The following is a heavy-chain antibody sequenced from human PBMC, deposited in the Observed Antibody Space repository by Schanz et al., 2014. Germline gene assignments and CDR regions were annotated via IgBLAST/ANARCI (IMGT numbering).Heavy chain of an antibody. V-gene: IGHV3-7*04. D-gene: IGHD6-19*01. J-gene: IGHJ4*02. CDR2: INQDGSQK. Sequence: EVQLVESGGGLVQPGGSLRLSCATSRLTFGNYWMSWVRQAPGKGLEWVANINQDGSQKYYVGSVKGRFTISRDNAKNSLYLQMNSLRAEDTAVYYCARGSQWLVMGMTNYFDYWGQGSLVTVSS. CDR1: RLTFGNYW. CDR3: ARGSQWLVMGMTNYFDY.